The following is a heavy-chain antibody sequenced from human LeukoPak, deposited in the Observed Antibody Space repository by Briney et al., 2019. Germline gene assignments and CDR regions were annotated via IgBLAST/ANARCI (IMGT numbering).Heavy chain of an antibody. J-gene: IGHJ6*02. CDR1: GGSFSGYY. CDR3: ARGYCSSTSCYSRGGYYYYGMDV. D-gene: IGHD2-2*01. CDR2: INHSGST. V-gene: IGHV4-34*01. Sequence: SETLSLTCAVYGGSFSGYYWSWIRRPPGKGLEWIGEINHSGSTNYNPSLKSRVTISVDTSKNQFSLKLSSVTAADTAVYYCARGYCSSTSCYSRGGYYYYGMDVWGQGTTVTVSS.